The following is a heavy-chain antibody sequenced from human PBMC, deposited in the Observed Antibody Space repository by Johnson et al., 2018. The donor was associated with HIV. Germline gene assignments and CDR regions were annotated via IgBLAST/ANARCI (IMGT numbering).Heavy chain of an antibody. J-gene: IGHJ3*02. CDR2: ISSSGSTI. CDR3: ARGEYDSSGWSEEDGAFDI. Sequence: VQLVESGGGLVQPGGSLRLSCAASGFTFSSYWMSWVRQAPGKGLEWVSYISSSGSTIYYPGSVKGRFTISRENAKNSLYLQMNSLRAGDTAVYYCARGEYDSSGWSEEDGAFDIWGQGTMVTVSS. V-gene: IGHV3-48*01. D-gene: IGHD3-22*01. CDR1: GFTFSSYW.